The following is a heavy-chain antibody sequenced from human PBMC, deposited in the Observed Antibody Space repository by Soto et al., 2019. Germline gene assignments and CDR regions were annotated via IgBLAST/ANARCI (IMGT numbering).Heavy chain of an antibody. CDR1: GYTFTNYG. Sequence: QVQLVQSGPEVKKPGASVKVSCKTSGYTFTNYGMAWVRQAPRQGLEWMGWISGYDGHTNYAQKFQGRVTMTTDTSTKTAYMEMRSLRPDDAAVYYCARDEGFLRSWDQGTQVAVSS. V-gene: IGHV1-18*01. D-gene: IGHD3-3*01. J-gene: IGHJ5*02. CDR3: ARDEGFLRS. CDR2: ISGYDGHT.